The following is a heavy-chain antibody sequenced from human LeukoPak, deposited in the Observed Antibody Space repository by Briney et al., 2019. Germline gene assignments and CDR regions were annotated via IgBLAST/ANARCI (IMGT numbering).Heavy chain of an antibody. V-gene: IGHV3-21*01. CDR1: RFPLSIYR. Sequence: GGSVRLSCTASRFPLSIYRMMCPRRARGKAREGVSAISNRSSYIYYADSVKGRFTISRDNAKNSLYLQMNSLRAEDTAVYYCARDLGYSYGYFPIYYFDYWGQGTLVTVSS. CDR3: ARDLGYSYGYFPIYYFDY. CDR2: ISNRSSYI. D-gene: IGHD5-18*01. J-gene: IGHJ4*02.